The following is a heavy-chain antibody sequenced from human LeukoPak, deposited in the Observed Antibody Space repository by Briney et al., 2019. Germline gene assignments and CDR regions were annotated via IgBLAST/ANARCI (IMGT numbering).Heavy chain of an antibody. J-gene: IGHJ2*01. CDR1: GGSISRYY. CDR3: ARVYCSGGSCFWYFDL. Sequence: SETLSLTCTVSGGSISRYYWSWIRQPAGQGLEWIGRIYTTGSTDYNPSLKSRITMSVDPPRNQFSLKLNSVPAADTAIYYCARVYCSGGSCFWYFDLWGRGTLVTVSS. D-gene: IGHD2-15*01. V-gene: IGHV4-4*07. CDR2: IYTTGST.